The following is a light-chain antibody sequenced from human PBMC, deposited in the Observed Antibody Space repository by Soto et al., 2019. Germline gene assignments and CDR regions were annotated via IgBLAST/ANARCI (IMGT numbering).Light chain of an antibody. CDR2: DVS. CDR3: SSFTRIVGL. J-gene: IGLJ3*02. CDR1: VSEVAAYTY. V-gene: IGLV2-14*01. Sequence: QSALTQPASVSGSPGQTITISCTGAVSEVAAYTYVSWYQQHPGKGPKLIIYDVSNRPLGVSNRFSGSKSGTTASLTISGLQAEDEADYYCSSFTRIVGLFGGGTKSPS.